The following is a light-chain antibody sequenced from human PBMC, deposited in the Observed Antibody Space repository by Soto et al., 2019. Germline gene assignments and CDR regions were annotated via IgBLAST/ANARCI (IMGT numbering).Light chain of an antibody. Sequence: ELLMTQSPATLSVSPGERAPLPCRASQSVSSNLAWYQQKPGQAPRLLLYGASTRATGTPARFSGSGSGTEFTLTISSLQSEDFAVYDGQQYKNWPPWTFGQGTKVDIK. CDR1: QSVSSN. CDR2: GAS. CDR3: QQYKNWPPWT. J-gene: IGKJ1*01. V-gene: IGKV3-15*01.